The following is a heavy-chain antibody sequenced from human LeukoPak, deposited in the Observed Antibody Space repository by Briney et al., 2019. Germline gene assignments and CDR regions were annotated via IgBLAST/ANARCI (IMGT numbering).Heavy chain of an antibody. D-gene: IGHD3-22*01. CDR1: GFTFSHHG. Sequence: GGSLRLSCAASGFTFSHHGMHWVRQAPGKGLEWVANIKQDGSEKYYMDSVKGRFTISRDNAKNSLYLQMNSLRAEDTAVYYCARDLRGGYDSSDTIFDYWGQGTLVTVSS. CDR3: ARDLRGGYDSSDTIFDY. V-gene: IGHV3-7*01. CDR2: IKQDGSEK. J-gene: IGHJ4*02.